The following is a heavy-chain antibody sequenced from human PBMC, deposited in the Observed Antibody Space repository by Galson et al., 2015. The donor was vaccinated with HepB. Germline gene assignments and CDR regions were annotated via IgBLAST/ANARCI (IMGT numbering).Heavy chain of an antibody. CDR2: FSPEDGEM. CDR3: ATDLYYGATGLDH. Sequence: SVKVSCKVSGFTLSKLSMHWVRQAPGKGPEYMGGFSPEDGEMVYAQEFQGRVSMTEDSSTDTAYMELSGLRFEDTALYYCATDLYYGATGLDHWGRGTLVIVSS. D-gene: IGHD4/OR15-4a*01. J-gene: IGHJ5*02. CDR1: GFTLSKLS. V-gene: IGHV1-24*01.